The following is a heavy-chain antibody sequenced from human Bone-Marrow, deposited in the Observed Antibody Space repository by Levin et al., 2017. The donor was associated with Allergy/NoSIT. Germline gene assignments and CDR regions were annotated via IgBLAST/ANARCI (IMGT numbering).Heavy chain of an antibody. D-gene: IGHD3-10*01. Sequence: ASVKVSCKASGYMFSAYHIHWVRQAPGQGLEWMGCLHPGSGDTHYAQKFQGRVTMTGDTSTNTAYMQLSGLTFDDPAIYYCARDRKTYFSGSGTYRGYGMDVWGQGTTVTVS. CDR1: GYMFSAYH. J-gene: IGHJ6*02. V-gene: IGHV1-2*02. CDR3: ARDRKTYFSGSGTYRGYGMDV. CDR2: LHPGSGDT.